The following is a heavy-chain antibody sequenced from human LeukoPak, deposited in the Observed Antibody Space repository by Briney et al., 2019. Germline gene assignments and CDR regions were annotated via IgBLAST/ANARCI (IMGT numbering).Heavy chain of an antibody. CDR1: GDSVSSGNYY. CDR2: IYYSGST. D-gene: IGHD6-19*01. Sequence: SETLSLTCTVSGDSVSSGNYYWSWIRQPPGKGLEWIGHIYYSGSTNYNRSLKSRVTISVDTSKNQFSLKLSSVTAADTAVYYCARGKQWLLQAFLAFDIWGLGTMVTVSS. CDR3: ARGKQWLLQAFLAFDI. V-gene: IGHV4-61*01. J-gene: IGHJ3*02.